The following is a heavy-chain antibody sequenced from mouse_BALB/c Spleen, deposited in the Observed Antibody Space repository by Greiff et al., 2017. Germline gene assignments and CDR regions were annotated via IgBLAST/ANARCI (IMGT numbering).Heavy chain of an antibody. D-gene: IGHD4-1*01. CDR3: ARDQDWAFDY. V-gene: IGHV3-6*02. J-gene: IGHJ2*01. CDR1: GYSITSGYY. CDR2: ISYDGSN. Sequence: ESGPGLVKPSQSLSLTCSVTGYSITSGYYWNWIRQFPGNKLEWMGYISYDGSNNYNPSLKNRISITRDTSKNQFFLKLNSVTTEDTATYYCARDQDWAFDYWGQGTTLTVSS.